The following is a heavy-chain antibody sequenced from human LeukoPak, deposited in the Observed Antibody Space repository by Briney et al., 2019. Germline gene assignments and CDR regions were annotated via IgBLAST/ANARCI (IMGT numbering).Heavy chain of an antibody. V-gene: IGHV1-69*01. CDR2: IIPIFGTA. D-gene: IGHD2-15*01. CDR1: GGTFSSYA. Sequence: GASVNVSCTASGGTFSSYAISWVRQAPGQGLEWMGGIIPIFGTANYAQKFQGRVTITADESTSTAYMELSSLRSEDTAVYYCARVPYCSGGSCLLRGYYFDYWGQGTLVTVSS. CDR3: ARVPYCSGGSCLLRGYYFDY. J-gene: IGHJ4*02.